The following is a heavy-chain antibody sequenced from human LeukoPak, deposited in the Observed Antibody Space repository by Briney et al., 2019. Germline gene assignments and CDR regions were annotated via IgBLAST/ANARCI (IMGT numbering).Heavy chain of an antibody. CDR3: ARSGHSSGWDNNRYFYSGMDV. CDR2: ISGSGGST. Sequence: GGSLRLSCAASGFTFSSYAMSWVRQAPGKGLEWVSAISGSGGSTYYADSLKGRFTISRDISKNTLFLQMNSLRAEDTAVYYCARSGHSSGWDNNRYFYSGMDVWGQGTTVTV. CDR1: GFTFSSYA. V-gene: IGHV3-23*01. J-gene: IGHJ6*02. D-gene: IGHD6-19*01.